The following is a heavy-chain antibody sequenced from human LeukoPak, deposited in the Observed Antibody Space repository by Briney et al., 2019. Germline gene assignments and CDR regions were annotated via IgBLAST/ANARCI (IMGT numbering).Heavy chain of an antibody. V-gene: IGHV1-69*13. CDR2: IIPIFGTA. CDR3: ASVSGDSGGGWYPPYFDY. CDR1: GGTFSSYA. D-gene: IGHD6-19*01. Sequence: GASVKVSCKASGGTFSSYAISWVRQAPGQGLEWMGGIIPIFGTANYAQKFQGRVTITADESTSTAYMELSSLRSEDTAVYYCASVSGDSGGGWYPPYFDYWGQGTLVTVSS. J-gene: IGHJ4*02.